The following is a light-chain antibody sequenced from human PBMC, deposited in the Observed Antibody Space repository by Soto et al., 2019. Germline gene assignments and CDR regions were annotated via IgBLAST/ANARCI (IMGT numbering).Light chain of an antibody. J-gene: IGKJ1*01. V-gene: IGKV3-20*01. CDR3: QEYGTSRT. CDR2: GAS. Sequence: EIVLTQSPGTLSLSPGERATLSCRASQSVSSSYLAWYQQKPGQAPRLLIHGASSRATGIPDRFSGSGSGTDFTLTISRLETEDFAVYYCQEYGTSRTFGQGTKVDIK. CDR1: QSVSSSY.